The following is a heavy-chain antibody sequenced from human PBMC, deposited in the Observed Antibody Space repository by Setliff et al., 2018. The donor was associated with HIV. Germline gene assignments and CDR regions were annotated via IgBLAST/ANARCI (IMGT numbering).Heavy chain of an antibody. CDR2: IHHSGST. V-gene: IGHV4-39*01. J-gene: IGHJ4*02. CDR3: ARPSFGIGGGSIFDS. CDR1: GPSVSSTDYY. D-gene: IGHD3-3*01. Sequence: LSLTCTVSGPSVSSTDYYWGWIRLPPGKGLEWIASIHHSGSTWYNPSLKSRVTISADMSKNQFSLKLFSVAAADTAIYYCARPSFGIGGGSIFDSWGQGTLVTVSS.